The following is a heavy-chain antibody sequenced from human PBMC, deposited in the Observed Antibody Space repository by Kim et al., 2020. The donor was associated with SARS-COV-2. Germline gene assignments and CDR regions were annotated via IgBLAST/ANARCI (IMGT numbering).Heavy chain of an antibody. Sequence: GESLKISCKGSGYSFTSYWISWVRQMPGKGLEWMGRIDPSDSYTNYSPSFQGHVTISADKSISTAYLQWSSLKASDTAMYYCARRPRYCSGGSCYPGAYYYYGMDVWGQGTTVTVSS. V-gene: IGHV5-10-1*01. CDR3: ARRPRYCSGGSCYPGAYYYYGMDV. CDR1: GYSFTSYW. CDR2: IDPSDSYT. J-gene: IGHJ6*02. D-gene: IGHD2-15*01.